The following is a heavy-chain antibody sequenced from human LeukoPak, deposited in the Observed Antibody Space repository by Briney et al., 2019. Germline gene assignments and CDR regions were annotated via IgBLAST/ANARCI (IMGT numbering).Heavy chain of an antibody. V-gene: IGHV4-34*01. CDR3: ARPSGSSTWFDP. J-gene: IGHJ5*02. Sequence: SETLSLTCAVYSGSFSGYYWSWIRQPPGKGLAWIGEINHSGSTNYNPSLKSRVTISVDTSKNQFSLKLRSVTAADTAVYYCARPSGSSTWFDPWGQGTLVTVSS. CDR2: INHSGST. D-gene: IGHD1-26*01. CDR1: SGSFSGYY.